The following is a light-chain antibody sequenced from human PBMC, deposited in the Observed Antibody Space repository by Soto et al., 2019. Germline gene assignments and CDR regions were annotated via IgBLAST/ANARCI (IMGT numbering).Light chain of an antibody. V-gene: IGLV1-51*01. CDR2: DND. CDR3: GTWDSSLSAGV. CDR1: DSNIGRYF. Sequence: QSVLTQPPSVSAAPGQKVTISCSGSDSNIGRYFVSWYQQFPGTAPKLLIYDNDKRPSGIPDRFSGSKSGASATLGITGLQTGDEADYYCGTWDSSLSAGVFGSGTKV. J-gene: IGLJ1*01.